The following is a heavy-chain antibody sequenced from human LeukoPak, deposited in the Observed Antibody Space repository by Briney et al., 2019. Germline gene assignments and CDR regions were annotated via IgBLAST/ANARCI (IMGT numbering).Heavy chain of an antibody. V-gene: IGHV3-74*01. CDR2: INSDGSRT. D-gene: IGHD3-10*02. J-gene: IGHJ6*04. Sequence: GGSLRLSCAASGFTFNSYWMHWVRQVPGKGLVWVSRINSDGSRTNYVDSAKGRFTISRDNAKNTLFLQMNSLGAEDSAVYYCAELGITMIGGVWGKGTTVTISS. CDR3: AELGITMIGGV. CDR1: GFTFNSYW.